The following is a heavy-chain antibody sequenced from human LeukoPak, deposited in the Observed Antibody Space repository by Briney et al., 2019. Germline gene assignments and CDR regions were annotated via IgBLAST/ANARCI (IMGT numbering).Heavy chain of an antibody. V-gene: IGHV3-23*01. D-gene: IGHD5-18*01. CDR2: ITGDGST. J-gene: IGHJ5*02. CDR3: AKEIHNYGARGFDH. Sequence: GGSLRLSCAASGFTFDIYAMNWIRQAPGEGLEWVSAITGDGSTFYPDSVKGRFTIPRDNSKNTLYLQMNSLRADDTAVYYCAKEIHNYGARGFDHWGQGTLVTVSS. CDR1: GFTFDIYA.